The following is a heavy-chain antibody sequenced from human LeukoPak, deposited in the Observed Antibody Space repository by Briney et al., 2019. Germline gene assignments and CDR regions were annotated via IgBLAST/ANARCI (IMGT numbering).Heavy chain of an antibody. J-gene: IGHJ5*02. V-gene: IGHV1-2*02. CDR3: ARDREMATVNWFDP. Sequence: ASVKVSCKASGYTFTGYYMHWVRQAPGQGLEWMGWINPNSGGTNYAQKFQGRVTMTRDTSISTAYMELSRLRSDDTAVYYCARDREMATVNWFDPWGQGTLVTVSS. D-gene: IGHD5-24*01. CDR2: INPNSGGT. CDR1: GYTFTGYY.